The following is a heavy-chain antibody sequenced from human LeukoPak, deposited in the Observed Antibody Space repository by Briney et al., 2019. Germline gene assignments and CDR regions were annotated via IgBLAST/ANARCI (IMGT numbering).Heavy chain of an antibody. CDR1: GFTFSDYY. V-gene: IGHV3-49*03. Sequence: GGSLRLSCAASGFTFSDYYMSWFRQAPGKGLEWVGFIRSKAYGGTTEYAASVKGRFTISRDDSKSIAYLQMNSLKTEDTAVYYCTRAGPYYDFWSGYYNYYYYMDVWGKGTTVTVSS. CDR2: IRSKAYGGTT. D-gene: IGHD3-3*01. CDR3: TRAGPYYDFWSGYYNYYYYMDV. J-gene: IGHJ6*03.